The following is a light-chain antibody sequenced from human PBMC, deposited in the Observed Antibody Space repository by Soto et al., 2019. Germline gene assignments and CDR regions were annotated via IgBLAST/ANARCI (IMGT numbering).Light chain of an antibody. J-gene: IGKJ1*01. CDR2: WAS. CDR3: QHYNCYPWT. CDR1: QSVLKCSNNKNY. V-gene: IGKV4-1*01. Sequence: DLVLTQSPDSLAVSMGESSTINCKSSQSVLKCSNNKNYLAWYQQKPGQPPKLLMYWASTRESGVPDRFSGRGSGTEFTLTISSLQPGDFATYYCQHYNCYPWTFGQGTKV.